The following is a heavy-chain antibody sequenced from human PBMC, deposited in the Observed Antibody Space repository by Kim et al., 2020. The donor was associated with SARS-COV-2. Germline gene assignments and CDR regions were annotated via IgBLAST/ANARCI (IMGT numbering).Heavy chain of an antibody. CDR1: GGSISSSNW. D-gene: IGHD1-26*01. J-gene: IGHJ4*02. Sequence: SETLSLTCAVSGGSISSSNWWSWVRQPPGKGLEWIGEIYHSGSTNYNPSLKSRVTISVDKSKNQFSLKLSSVTAADTAVYYCARTASPGRSPAFDYWGQGTLVTVSS. CDR2: IYHSGST. CDR3: ARTASPGRSPAFDY. V-gene: IGHV4-4*02.